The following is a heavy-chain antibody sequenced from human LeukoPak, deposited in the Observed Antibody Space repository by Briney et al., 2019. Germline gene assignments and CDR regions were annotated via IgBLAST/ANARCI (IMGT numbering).Heavy chain of an antibody. J-gene: IGHJ3*02. CDR3: ARWGVIVVGEVHDAFDI. D-gene: IGHD2-21*01. Sequence: SQTLSLTCTVSGGSISSGDYYWSWIRQPPGKGLEWIGSRYYSGTTYYSPSLKSRVTISLDTSKNQFSLKLSSVTAADTAVYYCARWGVIVVGEVHDAFDIWGQGTMVTVSS. V-gene: IGHV4-30-4*01. CDR2: RYYSGTT. CDR1: GGSISSGDYY.